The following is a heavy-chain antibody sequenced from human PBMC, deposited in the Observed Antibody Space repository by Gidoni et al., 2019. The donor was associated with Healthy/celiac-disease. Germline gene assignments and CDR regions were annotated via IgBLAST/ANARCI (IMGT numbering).Heavy chain of an antibody. CDR1: EFTFSRYS. CDR3: AREGVRSTVTAGSWFDP. J-gene: IGHJ5*02. V-gene: IGHV3-21*01. Sequence: EVQLVESGGGLVKPGGSLRLSCAASEFTFSRYSMNWVRQAPGKGLEWVSSITSSSNYIYYADSVKGRFTISRDNAKNSLYLQMNSLRAEDTAVYYCAREGVRSTVTAGSWFDPWGQGTLVTVSS. D-gene: IGHD4-4*01. CDR2: ITSSSNYI.